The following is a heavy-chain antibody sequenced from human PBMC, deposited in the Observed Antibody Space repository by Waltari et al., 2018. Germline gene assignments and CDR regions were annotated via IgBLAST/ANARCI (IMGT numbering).Heavy chain of an antibody. V-gene: IGHV7-4-1*02. Sequence: QVQLVQSGSELKRPGASVKVSCKASGYTFVTYALHWVRQAPGQGLEWMGWIHTNTVKPTYAQCFTGRFVFSMETSVSTAYLQINSLDAEDTAVYYCARSHYYDTLGYYDYWGQGTLVIVSS. CDR3: ARSHYYDTLGYYDY. D-gene: IGHD3-22*01. CDR2: IHTNTVKP. CDR1: GYTFVTYA. J-gene: IGHJ4*02.